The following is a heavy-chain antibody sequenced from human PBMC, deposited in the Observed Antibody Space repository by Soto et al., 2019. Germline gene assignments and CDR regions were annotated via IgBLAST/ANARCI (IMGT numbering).Heavy chain of an antibody. Sequence: GGSLRLSCVVSGFTFSTYNMNWVRQAPGKGLEWVSHISSSSSTIYYADSVKGRFTISRDNAKNSLYLQMNGLRDEDTAVYYCARGGYSYNYGLDVWGQGTTVTVSS. CDR2: ISSSSSTI. CDR1: GFTFSTYN. CDR3: ARGGYSYNYGLDV. V-gene: IGHV3-48*02. D-gene: IGHD5-12*01. J-gene: IGHJ6*02.